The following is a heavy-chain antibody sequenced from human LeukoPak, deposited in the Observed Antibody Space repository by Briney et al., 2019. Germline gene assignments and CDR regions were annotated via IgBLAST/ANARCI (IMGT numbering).Heavy chain of an antibody. J-gene: IGHJ1*01. D-gene: IGHD6-13*01. Sequence: GGSLRLSCAASGFTFSSYWMHWFRQAPGKGLEWVSLIYSGGRTYYADSVKGRFTISRDNSKNTLYLQMSSLRVEDTAVYYCARDPPGIAASVTGGWGQGTLVTVSS. CDR1: GFTFSSYW. CDR2: IYSGGRT. CDR3: ARDPPGIAASVTGG. V-gene: IGHV3-53*01.